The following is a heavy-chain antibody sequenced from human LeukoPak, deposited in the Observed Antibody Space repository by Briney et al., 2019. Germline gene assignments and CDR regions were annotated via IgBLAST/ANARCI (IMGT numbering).Heavy chain of an antibody. V-gene: IGHV3-48*03. J-gene: IGHJ4*02. CDR3: ARGFSSDSSGYFTVDY. CDR1: GFTFSSYE. Sequence: GGSLRLSCAASGFTFSSYEMIWVRQAPGKGLEWVSYIRSSGSTIYYADSVKGRFTISRDNAKNSLYLQMNSLRAEDTAVYYCARGFSSDSSGYFTVDYWGQGTLVTVSS. CDR2: IRSSGSTI. D-gene: IGHD3-22*01.